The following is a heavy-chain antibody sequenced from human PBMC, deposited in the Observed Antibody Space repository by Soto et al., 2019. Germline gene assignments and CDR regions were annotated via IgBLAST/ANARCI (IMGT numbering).Heavy chain of an antibody. V-gene: IGHV4-39*07. Sequence: SETLSLTCTVSSGSITSGDYYWGWIRQAPGKGLVWIGNIHHTGTAYYNPSLKSRAIVSVATSKNQFSLKLSSVTAADTAVYYCARGFYCSGGSCYHGGFDYWGQGTLVTVSS. CDR1: SGSITSGDYY. D-gene: IGHD2-15*01. CDR2: IHHTGTA. J-gene: IGHJ4*02. CDR3: ARGFYCSGGSCYHGGFDY.